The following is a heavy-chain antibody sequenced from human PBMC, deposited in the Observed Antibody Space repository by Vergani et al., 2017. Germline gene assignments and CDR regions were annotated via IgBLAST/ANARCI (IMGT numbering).Heavy chain of an antibody. J-gene: IGHJ6*03. CDR3: ATAMVTNDYYYYMDV. CDR1: GFTFSSYS. D-gene: IGHD5-18*01. V-gene: IGHV3-21*01. Sequence: EVQLVESGGGLVKPGGSLRLSCAASGFTFSSYSMNWVRQAPGKGLEWVSSISSSSSYIYYADSVKGRLTISRDNAKHSLYLQMNSLRAEEPAVYYCATAMVTNDYYYYMDVWGKGTTVTVSS. CDR2: ISSSSSYI.